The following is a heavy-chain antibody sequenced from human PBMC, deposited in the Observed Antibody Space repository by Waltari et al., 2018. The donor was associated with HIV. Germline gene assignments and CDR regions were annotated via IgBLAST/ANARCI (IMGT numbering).Heavy chain of an antibody. CDR3: TTDHSVAGSYYYGMDV. CDR1: GFTFSNAW. D-gene: IGHD6-19*01. J-gene: IGHJ6*02. V-gene: IGHV3-15*01. Sequence: EVQLVESGGGLVKPGGSLRLSCAASGFTFSNAWMSWVRQAPGKGLEWVGRIKSKTVGGTTDYAAPVKCRLTISRDDSKNTLYLQMNSLKTEDTAVYYCTTDHSVAGSYYYGMDVWGQGTTVTVSS. CDR2: IKSKTVGGTT.